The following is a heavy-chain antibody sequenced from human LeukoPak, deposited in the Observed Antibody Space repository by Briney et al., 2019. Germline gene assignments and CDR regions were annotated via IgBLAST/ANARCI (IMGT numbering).Heavy chain of an antibody. Sequence: PSETLFLTCTVSGGSISSYYWSWIRQPPGKGLEWIGYIYYSRSTNYNPSLKSRVTISVDTSKNQFSLKLSSVTAADTAVYYCASLNSAAAYLYFDYWGQGTLVTVSS. J-gene: IGHJ4*02. CDR1: GGSISSYY. D-gene: IGHD6-25*01. CDR2: IYYSRST. CDR3: ASLNSAAAYLYFDY. V-gene: IGHV4-59*01.